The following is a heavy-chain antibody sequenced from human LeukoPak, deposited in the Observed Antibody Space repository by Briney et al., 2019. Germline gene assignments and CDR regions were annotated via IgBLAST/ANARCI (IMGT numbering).Heavy chain of an antibody. Sequence: SETLSLTCTVSGGSISSYYWSWVRQPPGKGLEWIGYIYYSGSTNYNPSLKSRVTISVDTSKNQFSLKLSSVTAADTAVYYCARQTGYSYGLFDYWGQGTLVTVSS. D-gene: IGHD5-18*01. CDR3: ARQTGYSYGLFDY. V-gene: IGHV4-59*01. CDR2: IYYSGST. CDR1: GGSISSYY. J-gene: IGHJ4*02.